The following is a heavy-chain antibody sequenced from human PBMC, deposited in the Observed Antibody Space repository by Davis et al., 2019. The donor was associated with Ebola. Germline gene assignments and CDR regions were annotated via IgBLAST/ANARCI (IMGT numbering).Heavy chain of an antibody. Sequence: GESLKISCKDSGNSFTSHWIGWVRQMPGKGLDWMGIIYTGDSDTRYSPSFRGQVIISSDKSINTAYLQWSSLKASDTAIYYCARRGYNSALWGMDVWGKGTTVTVSS. J-gene: IGHJ6*04. V-gene: IGHV5-51*01. D-gene: IGHD3-22*01. CDR1: GNSFTSHW. CDR2: IYTGDSDT. CDR3: ARRGYNSALWGMDV.